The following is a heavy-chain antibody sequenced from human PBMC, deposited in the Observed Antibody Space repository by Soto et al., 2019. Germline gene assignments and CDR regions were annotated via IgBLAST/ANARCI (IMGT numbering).Heavy chain of an antibody. CDR2: IYYSGST. CDR1: GGSISSGDYY. D-gene: IGHD3-22*01. Sequence: SETLSLTCTVSGGSISSGDYYWSWIRQPPGKGLEWIGYIYYSGSTYYNPSLKSRVTISVDTSKNQFSLKLSSVTAADTAVYYCAREDLNYYVSSGYFYWGQGTLVTVSS. J-gene: IGHJ4*02. CDR3: AREDLNYYVSSGYFY. V-gene: IGHV4-30-4*01.